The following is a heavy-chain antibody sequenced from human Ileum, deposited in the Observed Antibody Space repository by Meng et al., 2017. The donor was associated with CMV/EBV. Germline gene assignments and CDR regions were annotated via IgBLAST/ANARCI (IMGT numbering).Heavy chain of an antibody. V-gene: IGHV3-21*01. Sequence: GGSLRLSCAASGFTFSSYSMNWVRQAPGKGLEWVSSISSSSSYIYYADSVKGRFTTSRDNAKNSLYLQMNSLRAEDTAVYYCARDRDYPRYYYYGMDVWGQGTTVTVSS. CDR1: GFTFSSYS. D-gene: IGHD4-17*01. CDR2: ISSSSSYI. J-gene: IGHJ6*02. CDR3: ARDRDYPRYYYYGMDV.